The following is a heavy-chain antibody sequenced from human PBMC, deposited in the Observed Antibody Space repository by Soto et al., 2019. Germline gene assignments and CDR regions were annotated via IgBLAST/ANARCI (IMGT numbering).Heavy chain of an antibody. Sequence: GVSLRLSCAASGFTFSSYSMNWVRQAPGKGLEWVSYISSSSSTIYYADSVKGRFTISRDNAKNSLYLQMNSLRDEDTAVYYCARDQGLELGLDYYYGMDVWGQGTTVTVSS. CDR1: GFTFSSYS. CDR3: ARDQGLELGLDYYYGMDV. CDR2: ISSSSSTI. J-gene: IGHJ6*02. V-gene: IGHV3-48*02. D-gene: IGHD1-7*01.